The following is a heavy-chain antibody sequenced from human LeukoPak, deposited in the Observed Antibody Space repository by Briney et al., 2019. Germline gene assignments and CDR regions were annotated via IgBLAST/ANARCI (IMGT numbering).Heavy chain of an antibody. CDR3: ARAYYDFWSGYYGNWFDP. Sequence: GASVKVSCKASGYTFTSYYMHWVRQAPEQGLEWMGIINPSGGSTSYAQKFQGRVTMTRDMSTSTVYMELSSLRSEDTAVYYCARAYYDFWSGYYGNWFDPWGQGTLVTVSS. V-gene: IGHV1-46*01. CDR1: GYTFTSYY. D-gene: IGHD3-3*01. CDR2: INPSGGST. J-gene: IGHJ5*02.